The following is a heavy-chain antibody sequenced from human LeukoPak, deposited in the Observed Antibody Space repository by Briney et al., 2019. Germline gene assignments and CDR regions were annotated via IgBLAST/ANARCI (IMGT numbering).Heavy chain of an antibody. J-gene: IGHJ4*02. V-gene: IGHV2-70*11. CDR3: ARSTMVRGGTDFDY. CDR1: GFSLSTSGMC. CDR2: IDRDDDK. D-gene: IGHD3-10*01. Sequence: SGPTLVNPTQTLTLTCTFSGFSLSTSGMCVSWIRQPPGKALEWLARIDRDDDKYYSTSLKTRLTISKDTSKNQVVLTMTNMDPVDTATYYCARSTMVRGGTDFDYWGQGTLVTVSS.